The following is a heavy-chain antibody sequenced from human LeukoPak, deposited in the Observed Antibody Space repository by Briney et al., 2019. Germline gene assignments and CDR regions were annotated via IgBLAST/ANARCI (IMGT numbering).Heavy chain of an antibody. J-gene: IGHJ4*02. CDR2: VYHSGDT. CDR1: GGSISSNVW. CDR3: ASYPEYDFFRY. D-gene: IGHD3-3*01. V-gene: IGHV4-4*02. Sequence: SETLSLTCAVSGGSISSNVWWNWVRQPPGKGLEWIGEVYHSGDTKYNPSLQSRVTISVDKSRDQVSLRLSSVTAADTAVYYCASYPEYDFFRYWGQGTLVTVSS.